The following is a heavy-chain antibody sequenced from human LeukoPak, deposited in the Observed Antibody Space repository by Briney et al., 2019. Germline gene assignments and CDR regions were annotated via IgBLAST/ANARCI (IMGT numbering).Heavy chain of an antibody. V-gene: IGHV3-23*01. J-gene: IGHJ4*02. CDR2: ISGSGGST. D-gene: IGHD2-21*02. CDR1: GFTFSSYA. CDR3: AKDRASVVTGYFDY. Sequence: GGSLRLSCAASGFTFSSYAMSWVRQAPGKGLEWVSAISGSGGSTYYADSVKGRFTISRDNSKNTLYLQVTSLSAEDTAVYYCAKDRASVVTGYFDYWGQGTLVTVSS.